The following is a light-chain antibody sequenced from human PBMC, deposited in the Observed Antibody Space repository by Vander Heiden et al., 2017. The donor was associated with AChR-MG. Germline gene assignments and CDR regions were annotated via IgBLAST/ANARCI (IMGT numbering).Light chain of an antibody. CDR1: QRMSTC. Sequence: DIQMTQSPSTLPASVGDRLTITCRASQRMSTCLAWYQQKPGKAPNLLIYRSSILETGVPSRFGGSGSGTEFTLTISILQPDDFATYYCQQGDSYPYTFGQGTKLEIK. J-gene: IGKJ2*01. V-gene: IGKV1-5*03. CDR2: RSS. CDR3: QQGDSYPYT.